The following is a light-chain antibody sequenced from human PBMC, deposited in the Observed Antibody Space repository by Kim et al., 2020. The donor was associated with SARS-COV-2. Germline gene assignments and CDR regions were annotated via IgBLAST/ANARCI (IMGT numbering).Light chain of an antibody. Sequence: DIQMTQSPSSLSASVGDRVTITCRASQSISSYLPWYQQKPGKAPNLLICAASTLQSGVPSRFSGSGSGTDFTLTISSLQPEDFATYFCQQSYSTPLTFGRGTQVDIK. CDR3: QQSYSTPLT. CDR2: AAS. V-gene: IGKV1-39*01. CDR1: QSISSY. J-gene: IGKJ4*01.